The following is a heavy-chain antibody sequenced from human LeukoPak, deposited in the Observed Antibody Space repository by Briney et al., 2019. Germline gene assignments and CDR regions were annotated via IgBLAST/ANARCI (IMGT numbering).Heavy chain of an antibody. V-gene: IGHV2-5*01. Sequence: SGPTLVNPTQTLTLTCTFSGLSLATSRVGVGWIRQPPGKALEWLALIYWNDNKRYSPSLRSRLTVTKDTSNTQVFLTMTKMDPVDTATYYCAHGYGDYDPYFDYWGQGTLVTVSS. CDR3: AHGYGDYDPYFDY. J-gene: IGHJ4*02. D-gene: IGHD4-17*01. CDR1: GLSLATSRVG. CDR2: IYWNDNK.